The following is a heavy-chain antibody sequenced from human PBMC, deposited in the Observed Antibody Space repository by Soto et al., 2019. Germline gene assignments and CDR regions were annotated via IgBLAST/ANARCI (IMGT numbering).Heavy chain of an antibody. CDR3: ARHGVGDIFTGQPDY. CDR1: GYSFTSYW. V-gene: IGHV5-51*01. Sequence: EVQLVQSGAEVKKPGESLKISCKGSGYSFTSYWIGWVRQMPGKGLEWMGIINPGDSDTRYSPSFQGKVTISADKSISTAYMQWSGLKASASAMSYCARHGVGDIFTGQPDYGGEGTLVTVSS. CDR2: INPGDSDT. J-gene: IGHJ4*02. D-gene: IGHD3-9*01.